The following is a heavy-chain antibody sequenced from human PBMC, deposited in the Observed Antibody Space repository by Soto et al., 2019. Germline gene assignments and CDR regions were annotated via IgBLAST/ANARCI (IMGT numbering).Heavy chain of an antibody. Sequence: QVQLQESGPGLVEPSETLSLTCTVSGDSMSRYYWSWIRQSAEKGLEWIGRISATGTTSYIPSLKSRITLSVDTSKNQFSLNLKFVTAADTAVYFCARDQSGPADFWGQGTVVTVS. D-gene: IGHD7-27*01. CDR3: ARDQSGPADF. J-gene: IGHJ3*01. CDR2: ISATGTT. V-gene: IGHV4-4*07. CDR1: GDSMSRYY.